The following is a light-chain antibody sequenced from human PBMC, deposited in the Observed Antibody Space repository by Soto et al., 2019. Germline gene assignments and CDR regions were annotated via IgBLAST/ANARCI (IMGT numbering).Light chain of an antibody. J-gene: IGLJ3*02. Sequence: QSVLTQPTSVSAAPGQTVTISCTGSSSNIGSDFVSWYQQLPGTEPQLLIYENNKRPSGIPDQFSASKSATSATLSITGLQTGDEADYYCSAWNTSLSGGVFGGGTKVTVL. CDR2: ENN. V-gene: IGLV1-51*02. CDR3: SAWNTSLSGGV. CDR1: SSNIGSDF.